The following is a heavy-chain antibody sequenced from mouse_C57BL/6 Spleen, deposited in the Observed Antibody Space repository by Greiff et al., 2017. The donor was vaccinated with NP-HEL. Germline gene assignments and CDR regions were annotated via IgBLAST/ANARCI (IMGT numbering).Heavy chain of an antibody. V-gene: IGHV5-17*01. D-gene: IGHD1-1*01. CDR1: GFTFSDYG. CDR3: ARRTTVAYAMDY. J-gene: IGHJ4*01. Sequence: EVKLVESGGGLVKPGGSLKLSCAASGFTFSDYGMHWVRQAPEKGLEWVAYISSGSSTIYYADTVKGRFTISRDNAKNTLFLQMTSLRSEDTAMYYCARRTTVAYAMDYWGQGTSVTVSS. CDR2: ISSGSSTI.